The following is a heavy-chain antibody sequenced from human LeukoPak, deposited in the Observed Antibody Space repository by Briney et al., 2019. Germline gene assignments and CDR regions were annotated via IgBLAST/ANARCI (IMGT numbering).Heavy chain of an antibody. J-gene: IGHJ4*02. CDR3: AKDRAGYSYGMFDS. CDR2: IVNSGGST. CDR1: GFTFSNYA. V-gene: IGHV3-23*01. Sequence: GGSLRLSCVASGFTFSNYAMSWVRQAPGKGLEWVSGIVNSGGSTYYADSVRGRLTISRDNSKKTVYLQMSSLRGDDTAIYYCAKDRAGYSYGMFDSWGQGTLVSVSS. D-gene: IGHD5-18*01.